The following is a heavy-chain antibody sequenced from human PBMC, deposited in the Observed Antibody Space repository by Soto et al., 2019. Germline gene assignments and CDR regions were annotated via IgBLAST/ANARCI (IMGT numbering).Heavy chain of an antibody. CDR1: GFTFSSYS. V-gene: IGHV3-21*01. CDR3: ARDRAEEYRRRWSSSFDS. Sequence: EVQLVESGGGLVIPGGSLRLSVAASGFTFSSYSMNWVRQAPGKGLEWVSSISSSSSYIYYADSVKGRFTISRDNAKNSLNLQMNSLRAEHTAVYHCARDRAEEYRRRWSSSFDSWGQATPVTVSS. D-gene: IGHD6-13*01. J-gene: IGHJ4*02. CDR2: ISSSSSYI.